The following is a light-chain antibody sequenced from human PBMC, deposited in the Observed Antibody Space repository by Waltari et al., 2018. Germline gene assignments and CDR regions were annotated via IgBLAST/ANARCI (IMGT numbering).Light chain of an antibody. CDR1: QSISSY. CDR3: QQSYSTPPET. V-gene: IGKV1-39*01. Sequence: DIQMTQSPSSLSASVGERVTITCRASQSISSYLNWYQQKPGKAPKLLIYAASSLQSGVTSRFSGSGSGTDFTLTISSLQPEDFATYYCQQSYSTPPETFGQGTKLEIK. J-gene: IGKJ2*01. CDR2: AAS.